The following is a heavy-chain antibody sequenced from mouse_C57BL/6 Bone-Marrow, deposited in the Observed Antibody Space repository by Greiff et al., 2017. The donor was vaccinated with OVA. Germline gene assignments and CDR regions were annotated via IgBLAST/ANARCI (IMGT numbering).Heavy chain of an antibody. J-gene: IGHJ3*01. CDR3: ARGPPRFAY. Sequence: VQLQQSGAELVRPGTSVKVSCKASGYAFTNYLIEWVKQRPGQGLEWIGVINPGSGGTNYNEKFKGKATLTADKSSSTAYMQLSSLTSEDSAVYFCARGPPRFAYWGQGTLVTVSA. CDR2: INPGSGGT. V-gene: IGHV1-54*01. CDR1: GYAFTNYL.